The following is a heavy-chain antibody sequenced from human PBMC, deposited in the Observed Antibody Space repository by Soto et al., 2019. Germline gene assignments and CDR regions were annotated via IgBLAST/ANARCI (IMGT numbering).Heavy chain of an antibody. D-gene: IGHD2-2*01. V-gene: IGHV4-59*08. Sequence: QVQLQESGPGLVKPSETLSLTCTVSGGSISSYYWSWIRQPPGKGLEWIGYIYYSGSTNYNPSLKSRVPIPVDTSKNQFSLKLSSVTAADPAVYYCARHSRQLLTLDSWGQGTLVTVSS. CDR1: GGSISSYY. J-gene: IGHJ4*02. CDR2: IYYSGST. CDR3: ARHSRQLLTLDS.